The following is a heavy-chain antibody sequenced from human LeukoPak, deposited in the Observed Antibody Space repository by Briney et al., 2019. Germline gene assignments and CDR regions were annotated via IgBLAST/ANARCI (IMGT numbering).Heavy chain of an antibody. CDR2: VHHTGVT. V-gene: IGHV4-59*11. Sequence: SETLSLTCSVSGGSITSLYWSWVRQPPGKELEYVGYVHHTGVTNYNPSLRGRVTVSMDASKNQFYLKLNSVTAADTAVYYCVRSATIAVFRYGMDVWGQGTTVTVSS. J-gene: IGHJ6*02. CDR3: VRSATIAVFRYGMDV. CDR1: GGSITSLY. D-gene: IGHD6-19*01.